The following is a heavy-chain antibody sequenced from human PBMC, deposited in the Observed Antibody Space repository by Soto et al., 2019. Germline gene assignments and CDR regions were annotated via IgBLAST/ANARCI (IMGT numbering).Heavy chain of an antibody. CDR1: GASIRTYF. CDR2: IDPSGTT. V-gene: IGHV4-4*07. CDR3: ASLGRNYYNGMDV. Sequence: QVQLQESGPGLVKPSETLSLTCTVSGASIRTYFWTWIRQSAGEGLEWLGRIDPSGTTTSNPSLKRRLTMSLDTSTNQFSLTLTSVYAADTAVYFCASLGRNYYNGMDVWGQGTTVIVSS. J-gene: IGHJ6*02.